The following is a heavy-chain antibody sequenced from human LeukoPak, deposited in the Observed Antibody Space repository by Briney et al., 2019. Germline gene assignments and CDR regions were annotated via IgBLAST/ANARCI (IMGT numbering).Heavy chain of an antibody. CDR1: GFTFSDSG. Sequence: GGSLRLSCAASGFTFSDSGFHWVRQAPGKGLEWVGRIKTKTHGGTTDYAAPVKGRFTISRDDSENILYLQMNSLKTEDTAIYYRTTDPFDYGDYYYDIDVWGQGTAVTVSS. CDR2: IKTKTHGGTT. V-gene: IGHV3-15*01. D-gene: IGHD3-16*01. J-gene: IGHJ6*02. CDR3: TTDPFDYGDYYYDIDV.